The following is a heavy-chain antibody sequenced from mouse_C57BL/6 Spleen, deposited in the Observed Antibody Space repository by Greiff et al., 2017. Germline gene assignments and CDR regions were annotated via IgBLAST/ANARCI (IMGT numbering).Heavy chain of an antibody. CDR1: GFTFSSYA. V-gene: IGHV5-4*01. CDR2: ISDGGSYT. Sequence: EVKLVESGGGLVKPGGSLKFSCAASGFTFSSYAMSWVRQTPEKRLEWVATISDGGSYTYYPDNVKGRITISRDNAKNNLYLQMSHLKSEDTAMYYCARDKDGYCGGFAYWGQGTLVTVSA. CDR3: ARDKDGYCGGFAY. D-gene: IGHD2-3*01. J-gene: IGHJ3*01.